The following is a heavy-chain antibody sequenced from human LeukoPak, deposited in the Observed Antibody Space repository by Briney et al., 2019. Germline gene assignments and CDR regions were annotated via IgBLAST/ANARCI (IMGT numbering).Heavy chain of an antibody. CDR3: AKGSRGYYDSSGYRDY. CDR1: GFTFSSYG. J-gene: IGHJ4*02. CDR2: ISGSGGST. V-gene: IGHV3-23*01. D-gene: IGHD3-22*01. Sequence: GGTLRLSCAASGFTFSSYGMSWVRQAPGKGLEWVSAISGSGGSTYYADSVKGRFTISRDNSKNTLYLQMNSLRAEDTAVYYCAKGSRGYYDSSGYRDYWGQGTLVTVSS.